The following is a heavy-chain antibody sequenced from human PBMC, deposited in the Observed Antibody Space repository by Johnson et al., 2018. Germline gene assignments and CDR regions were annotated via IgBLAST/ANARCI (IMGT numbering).Heavy chain of an antibody. CDR1: GFTFSSYG. V-gene: IGHV3-30*03. D-gene: IGHD4-11*01. J-gene: IGHJ6*02. CDR2: ISHDGSNK. CDR3: ARDRRPGRLQKVYSYYGMDV. Sequence: VQLVESGGGVVQPGRSLRLSCAASGFTFSSYGMHWVRQAPGKGLEWVAVISHDGSNKYYADSVKGRFTISRDNSKTPLYLQMNSLRAEDTAVYSCARDRRPGRLQKVYSYYGMDVWGQGTTVTVSS.